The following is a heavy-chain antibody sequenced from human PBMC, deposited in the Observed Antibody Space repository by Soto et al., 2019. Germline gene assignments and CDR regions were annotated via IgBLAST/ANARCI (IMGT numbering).Heavy chain of an antibody. Sequence: PGGSLSLSCVASGFRFSRSATGWIRQPPGRGLDWVSAISGTGGNTYFADSVEGRFVISRDNSKNTLYLQMNSLRAEDTAVYYCAKVRIDHYNGFDAWGQGTTVTVSS. V-gene: IGHV3-23*01. CDR3: AKVRIDHYNGFDA. CDR2: ISGTGGNT. CDR1: GFRFSRSA. D-gene: IGHD2-8*01. J-gene: IGHJ6*02.